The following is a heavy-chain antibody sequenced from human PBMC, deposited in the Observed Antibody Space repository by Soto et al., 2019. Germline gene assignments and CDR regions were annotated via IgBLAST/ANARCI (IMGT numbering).Heavy chain of an antibody. J-gene: IGHJ5*02. CDR2: IYYSGST. D-gene: IGHD2-2*01. V-gene: IGHV4-39*01. CDR1: GGSISSSSFC. CDR3: ARRSGPYASSWFDP. Sequence: SETLSLTCTVSGGSISSSSFCWGWIRQPPGKGLEWIGSIYYSGSTYHNPSLKSRVTISVDTSKNQFSLKVNSVTAADTAVYYCARRSGPYASSWFDPWGQGALVTVSS.